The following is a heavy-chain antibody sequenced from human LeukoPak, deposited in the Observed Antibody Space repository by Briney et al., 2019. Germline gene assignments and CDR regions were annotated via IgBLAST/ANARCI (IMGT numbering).Heavy chain of an antibody. Sequence: GGSLRLSCAASGFTVSSNYMKWVRQAPGKGLESVSVIYSGGSTYYADSVKGRFTISRDNSKNTLYLQMNSLRAEDTAVYYCARDSSGYPDDAFDIWGQGTMVTVSS. CDR1: GFTVSSNY. CDR2: IYSGGST. J-gene: IGHJ3*02. V-gene: IGHV3-53*01. CDR3: ARDSSGYPDDAFDI. D-gene: IGHD3-22*01.